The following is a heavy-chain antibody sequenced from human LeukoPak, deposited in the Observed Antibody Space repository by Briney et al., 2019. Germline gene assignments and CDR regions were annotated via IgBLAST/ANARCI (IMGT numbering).Heavy chain of an antibody. D-gene: IGHD5-18*01. J-gene: IGHJ4*02. Sequence: ASVKVSCKASGYTFTGYYMHWVRQAPGQGLEWMGWINPNSGGTNYAQKFQGRVTMTRDTSISTAYMELSSLRSEDTAVYYCARDGRVDTANPFDYWGQGTLVTVSS. CDR1: GYTFTGYY. CDR3: ARDGRVDTANPFDY. V-gene: IGHV1-2*02. CDR2: INPNSGGT.